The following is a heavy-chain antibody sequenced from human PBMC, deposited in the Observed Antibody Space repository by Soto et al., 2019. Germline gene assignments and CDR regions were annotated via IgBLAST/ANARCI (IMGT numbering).Heavy chain of an antibody. J-gene: IGHJ4*02. CDR2: INHRGST. CDR1: GGSFSGYV. CDR3: ERVDDY. V-gene: IGHV4-34*01. Sequence: SETLSLTCAVYGGSFSGYVWSWIRQPPGKGLEWIGEINHRGSTKYNPSLKSRVTISIDTSKNQFSLKLNSVTAADTAVYYCERVDDYWGQGTRVTVSS.